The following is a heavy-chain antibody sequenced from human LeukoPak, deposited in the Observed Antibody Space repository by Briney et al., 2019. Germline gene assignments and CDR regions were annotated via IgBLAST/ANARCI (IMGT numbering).Heavy chain of an antibody. D-gene: IGHD3-10*01. V-gene: IGHV3-74*01. J-gene: IGHJ6*02. CDR2: INSDGSST. CDR1: GFTFSSYW. CDR3: TIDWREYRMYV. Sequence: GGSLRLSCAASGFTFSSYWMHWVRQAPGKGLVWVSRINSDGSSTSYADSVKGRFTISRDNAKNTLYLQMNSLRSEDTAVYYCTIDWREYRMYVWGQGTTVTVSS.